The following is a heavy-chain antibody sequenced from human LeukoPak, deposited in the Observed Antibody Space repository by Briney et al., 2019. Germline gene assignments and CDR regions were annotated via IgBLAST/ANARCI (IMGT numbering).Heavy chain of an antibody. V-gene: IGHV1-8*01. J-gene: IGHJ4*02. CDR1: GYTFTSYD. CDR3: AAEARGGKASLSDY. Sequence: ASVKVSCKASGYTFTSYDINWVRQATGQGLEWMGWMNPNSGNTGYAQKFQGRVTITTDESTSTAYMELSSLRSEDTAVYYCAAEARGGKASLSDYWGQGTLVTVSS. D-gene: IGHD6-13*01. CDR2: MNPNSGNT.